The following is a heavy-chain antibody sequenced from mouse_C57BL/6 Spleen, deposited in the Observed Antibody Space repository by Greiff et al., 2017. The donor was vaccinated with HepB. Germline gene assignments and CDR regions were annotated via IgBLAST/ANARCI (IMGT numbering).Heavy chain of an antibody. J-gene: IGHJ4*01. CDR2: IYPGDGDT. V-gene: IGHV1-82*01. CDR3: ARGRRDYYAMDY. Sequence: VQLQQSGPELVKPGASVKISCKASGYAFSSSWMNWVKQRPGKGLEWIGRIYPGDGDTNYNGKFKGKATLTADKSSSTAYMQLSSLTSEDSAVYFCARGRRDYYAMDYWGQGTSVTVSS. CDR1: GYAFSSSW.